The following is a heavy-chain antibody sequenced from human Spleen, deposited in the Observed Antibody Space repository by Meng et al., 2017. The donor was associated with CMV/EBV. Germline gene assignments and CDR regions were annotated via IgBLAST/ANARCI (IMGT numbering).Heavy chain of an antibody. D-gene: IGHD3-3*01. V-gene: IGHV4-59*01. CDR1: GGSISSYY. CDR2: IYYSGST. CDR3: ARDGYDFWSGGSYGMDV. Sequence: GSLSLTCTVSGGSISSYYWSWIRQPPGKGLEWIGYIYYSGSTNYNPSLKSRVTISVDTSKNQFSLKLSSVTAADTAVYYCARDGYDFWSGGSYGMDVWGQGTTVTVSS. J-gene: IGHJ6*02.